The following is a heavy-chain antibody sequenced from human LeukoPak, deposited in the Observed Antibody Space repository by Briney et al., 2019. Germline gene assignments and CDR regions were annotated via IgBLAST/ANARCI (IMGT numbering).Heavy chain of an antibody. CDR2: IIPILGIA. CDR3: ARNQYLLWFGELSGMDV. Sequence: GASVKVSCKASGGTFSSYAISWVRQAPGQGLEWMGRIIPILGIANYAQKFQGRVTITADKSTSTAYMELSRLRSDDTAVYYCARNQYLLWFGELSGMDVWGQGTTVTVSS. J-gene: IGHJ6*02. V-gene: IGHV1-69*04. D-gene: IGHD3-10*01. CDR1: GGTFSSYA.